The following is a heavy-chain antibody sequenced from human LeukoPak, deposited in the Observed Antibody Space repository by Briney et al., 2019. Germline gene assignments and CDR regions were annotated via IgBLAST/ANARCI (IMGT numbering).Heavy chain of an antibody. J-gene: IGHJ5*02. V-gene: IGHV4-39*07. CDR3: ARNHIVVVTTIQGGDRFDP. CDR2: IYYSGTT. CDR1: GDSITKTSYY. Sequence: SETLSLTCTVSGDSITKTSYYWGWIRQPPGKGLEWIGSIYYSGTTYYNPSLKSRVTISIDTSKNQFSLKLNSVTAADSAVYYCARNHIVVVTTIQGGDRFDPWGQGTLVTVSS. D-gene: IGHD2-21*02.